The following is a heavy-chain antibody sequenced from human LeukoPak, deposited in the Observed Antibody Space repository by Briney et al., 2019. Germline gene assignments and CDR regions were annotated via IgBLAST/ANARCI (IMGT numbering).Heavy chain of an antibody. CDR2: NHLDGRT. Sequence: RLETLSLSSVVSVVSISSSVSWTWVRQPPGRGLTGIGENHLDGRTRYNPSHKSRVTMSMDYSKNQFSLSVTSVTAADTAIYYCGKTDIYFNPIDYGGPGSLVTVSS. V-gene: IGHV4/OR15-8*02. J-gene: IGHJ4*02. CDR1: VVSISSSVS. D-gene: IGHD3-9*01. CDR3: GKTDIYFNPIDY.